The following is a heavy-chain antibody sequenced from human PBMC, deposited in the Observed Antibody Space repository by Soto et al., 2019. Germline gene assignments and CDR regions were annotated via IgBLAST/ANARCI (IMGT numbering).Heavy chain of an antibody. J-gene: IGHJ4*02. CDR3: VKGEYYYDGSAYYPFDY. V-gene: IGHV3-64D*06. CDR2: ISTNGGST. CDR1: RFTFSMYA. D-gene: IGHD3-22*01. Sequence: PGGSLRLSCSASRFTFSMYAMHWVRQAPGKGLEYVSSISTNGGSTHYADSVKGRFAISRDNSKNTVYLQMSSLRAEDTAVYYCVKGEYYYDGSAYYPFDYWGQGTLVTVSS.